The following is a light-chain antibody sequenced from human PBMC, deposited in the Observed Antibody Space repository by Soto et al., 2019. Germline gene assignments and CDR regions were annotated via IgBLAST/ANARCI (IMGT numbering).Light chain of an antibody. J-gene: IGKJ1*01. CDR1: EGVASNY. Sequence: EIFLTQSPGSLSLSLGDIATLXXRASEGVASNYLAWYQQKPGRATRLXXYGASSRATGIPDRFSGSGSGTDFTLTISRLEPEDFAVYYCQQYGSSPPWTFGQGTKVDIK. V-gene: IGKV3-20*01. CDR2: GAS. CDR3: QQYGSSPPWT.